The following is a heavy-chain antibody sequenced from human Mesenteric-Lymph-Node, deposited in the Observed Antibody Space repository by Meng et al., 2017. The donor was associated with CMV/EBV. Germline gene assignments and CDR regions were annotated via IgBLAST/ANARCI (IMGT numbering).Heavy chain of an antibody. J-gene: IGHJ4*02. V-gene: IGHV3-30*02. CDR2: IQYDGGNV. D-gene: IGHD2-2*01. Sequence: GGSLRLSCAASRFTFRNYGMHWVRQAPGKGLEWVAFIQYDGGNVHYADSVRGRFTISRDNSEDTLYLQMNSLMGDDTAVYYCTRSNMPYWFDYWGQGTLVTVSS. CDR1: RFTFRNYG. CDR3: TRSNMPYWFDY.